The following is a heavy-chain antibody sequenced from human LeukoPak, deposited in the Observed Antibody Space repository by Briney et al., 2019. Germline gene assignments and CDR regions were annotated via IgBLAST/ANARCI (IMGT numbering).Heavy chain of an antibody. CDR1: GFTFSNYW. Sequence: PGGSLRLSCAAFGFTFSNYWMSWVRQAPGKGLEWVANIKEDGSEKYYVDSVKGRFTTSRDNSKNTLYLQMNSLRAEDTAVFYCARDSGAWDLLPPPAYWGQGTLVTVSS. D-gene: IGHD1-26*01. CDR2: IKEDGSEK. V-gene: IGHV3-7*01. CDR3: ARDSGAWDLLPPPAY. J-gene: IGHJ4*02.